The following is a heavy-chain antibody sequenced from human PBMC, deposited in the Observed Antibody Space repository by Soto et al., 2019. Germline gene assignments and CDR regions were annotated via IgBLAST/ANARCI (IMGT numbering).Heavy chain of an antibody. CDR2: IIPILGIA. CDR3: ARAGITMVRGVDY. V-gene: IGHV1-69*02. Sequence: QVQLVQSGAEVKKPGSSVKVSCKASGGTFSSYTISWVRQAPGQGLEWMGRIIPILGIANYAQKFQGRVTSTLDTXTSTADMELSSLRSEDTAVYYCARAGITMVRGVDYWGQGTLVTVSS. CDR1: GGTFSSYT. J-gene: IGHJ4*02. D-gene: IGHD3-10*01.